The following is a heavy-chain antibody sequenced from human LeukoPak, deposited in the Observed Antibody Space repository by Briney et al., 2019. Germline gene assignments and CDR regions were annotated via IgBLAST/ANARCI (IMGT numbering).Heavy chain of an antibody. J-gene: IGHJ3*02. CDR1: GFTFSSYS. CDR3: ARDSSVEMATIWAFDI. CDR2: ISSSSSYI. V-gene: IGHV3-21*01. Sequence: GGSLRLSCAASGFTFSSYSMNWVRQAPGKGLEWVSSISSSSSYIYYADSVKGRFTISRDNAKNSLYLQMNSLRAEDTAVYYCARDSSVEMATIWAFDIWGQGTMVTVSS. D-gene: IGHD5-24*01.